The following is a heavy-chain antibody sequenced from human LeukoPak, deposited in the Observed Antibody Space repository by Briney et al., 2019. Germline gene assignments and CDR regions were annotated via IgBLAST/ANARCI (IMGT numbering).Heavy chain of an antibody. J-gene: IGHJ4*02. V-gene: IGHV3-23*01. CDR2: ISLTGGNT. CDR1: GFTFTGYG. Sequence: PGGSLRLSCVASGFTFTGYGMSWVRQAPGKGLEWVSSISLTGGNTYYAHSVKGRFTISRDNSKNTLDLYMNSLRAEDTALYYCAKVDGGIRREGRPGFAFDHWGQGTLVTVSS. D-gene: IGHD1-14*01. CDR3: AKVDGGIRREGRPGFAFDH.